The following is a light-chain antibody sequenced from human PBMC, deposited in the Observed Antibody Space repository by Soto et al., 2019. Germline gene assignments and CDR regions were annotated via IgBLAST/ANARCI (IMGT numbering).Light chain of an antibody. CDR3: QQYNNWPPWT. Sequence: PGEIATHSCNASQGVSGNLAWYQQKPGQAPRLLIYGASTRATGIPARFSGSGSGTEFTLTISSLQSEDFAVYYCQQYNNWPPWTFGQGTNV. CDR2: GAS. V-gene: IGKV3-15*01. CDR1: QGVSGN. J-gene: IGKJ1*01.